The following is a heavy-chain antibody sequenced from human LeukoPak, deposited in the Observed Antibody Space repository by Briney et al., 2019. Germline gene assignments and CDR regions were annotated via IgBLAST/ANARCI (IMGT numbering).Heavy chain of an antibody. D-gene: IGHD2-2*01. Sequence: AMSWVRQAPXXXLXWVSXXSGSGGSTYYADSVKGRFTISRDNSKNTLYLQMNSLRAEDTAVYYCAKALSGRYCSSTSCSPVFDYWGQGTLVTVSS. CDR2: XSGSGGST. CDR3: AKALSGRYCSSTSCSPVFDY. J-gene: IGHJ4*02. CDR1: A. V-gene: IGHV3-23*01.